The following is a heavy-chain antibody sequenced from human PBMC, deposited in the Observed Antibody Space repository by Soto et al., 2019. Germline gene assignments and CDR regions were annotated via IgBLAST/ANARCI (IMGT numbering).Heavy chain of an antibody. CDR2: IYHSGST. D-gene: IGHD7-27*01. Sequence: PSETLSLTCAVSGGSISSINWWSWVRQPPGKGLEWSGEIYHSGSTNYNPSLKSRVTISVDKSKNQFSLKLSSVTAADTAVYYWAGGPLGYYYGMDVWGQGTTVTVSS. J-gene: IGHJ6*02. CDR3: AGGPLGYYYGMDV. CDR1: GGSISSINW. V-gene: IGHV4-4*02.